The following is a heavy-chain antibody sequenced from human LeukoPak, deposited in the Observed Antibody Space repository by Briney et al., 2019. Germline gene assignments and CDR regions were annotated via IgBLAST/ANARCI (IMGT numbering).Heavy chain of an antibody. CDR3: ARGSRYFDWLYYFDY. CDR1: GGTFSSYA. J-gene: IGHJ4*02. CDR2: IIPIFGTA. V-gene: IGHV1-69*13. D-gene: IGHD3-9*01. Sequence: SVKVSCKASGGTFSSYAISWVRQAPGQGLEWIGGIIPIFGTANYAQKFQGRVTITADESTSTAYMELSSLRSEDTAVYYCARGSRYFDWLYYFDYWGQGTLVTVSS.